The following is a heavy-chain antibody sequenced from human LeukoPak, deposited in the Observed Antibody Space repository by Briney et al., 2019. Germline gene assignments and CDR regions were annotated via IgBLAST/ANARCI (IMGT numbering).Heavy chain of an antibody. J-gene: IGHJ6*03. Sequence: GGSLRLSCVASGFTFRSYGMYWVRQSPGKGLEWVAFIWYNGGRKYYPDSVKGRFTISRDNTKNTLYLEINSLRPDDTGIYYCAKDPVAAAGTFYYMAVWGKGTTVTVSS. V-gene: IGHV3-33*03. CDR2: IWYNGGRK. D-gene: IGHD6-13*01. CDR3: AKDPVAAAGTFYYMAV. CDR1: GFTFRSYG.